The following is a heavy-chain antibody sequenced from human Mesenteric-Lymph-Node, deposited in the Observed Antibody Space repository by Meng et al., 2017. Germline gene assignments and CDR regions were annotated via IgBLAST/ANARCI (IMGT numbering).Heavy chain of an antibody. Sequence: GGSLRLSCAASGFTFDDYAMNWVRQAPGKGLEWVSGISWNSGSIGYADSVKGRFTISRDNSRNTLYLQLNSLRAEDTATYYCAKSSTIDFIEGAHSSYYFDYWGQGTLVTVSS. CDR1: GFTFDDYA. D-gene: IGHD1-26*01. CDR3: AKSSTIDFIEGAHSSYYFDY. V-gene: IGHV3-9*01. J-gene: IGHJ4*02. CDR2: ISWNSGSI.